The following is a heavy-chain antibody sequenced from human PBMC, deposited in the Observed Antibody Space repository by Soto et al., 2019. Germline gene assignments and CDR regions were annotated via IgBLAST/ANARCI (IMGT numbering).Heavy chain of an antibody. CDR1: GYTFTGYY. CDR2: MNPNSGGT. D-gene: IGHD3-10*01. J-gene: IGHJ4*02. V-gene: IGHV1-2*04. Sequence: QVQLVQSGAEVKKPGASVKVSCKASGYTFTGYYMHWVRQAPGQGLEWRGWMNPNSGGTKYAQKVQGWVTMTRDKSISTVYMELSRLTSDDTAVYYCARDERGDEAPMDYWGQGNLVTVSS. CDR3: ARDERGDEAPMDY.